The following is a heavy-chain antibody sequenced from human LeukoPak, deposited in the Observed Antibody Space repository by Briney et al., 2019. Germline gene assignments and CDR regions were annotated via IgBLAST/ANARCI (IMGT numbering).Heavy chain of an antibody. CDR2: ISSSSSAI. CDR1: GFTFSTYS. J-gene: IGHJ4*02. CDR3: ARAEKAYGGYESYFDY. Sequence: TGGSLRLSCAASGFTFSTYSMNWVRQAPGKGLEWVSYISSSSSAIYYADSVKGRFTISRDNAKNSLYLQMNSLRAEDTAVYYCARAEKAYGGYESYFDYWGQGTLVTVSS. V-gene: IGHV3-21*05. D-gene: IGHD5-12*01.